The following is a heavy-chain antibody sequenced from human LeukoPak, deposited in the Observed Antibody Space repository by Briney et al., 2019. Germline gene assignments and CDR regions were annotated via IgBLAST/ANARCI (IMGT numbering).Heavy chain of an antibody. Sequence: SETLSLTCTVSGDSVGGISFYWSWIRQPPGKGLQYIGYIQYSGSTNYNPSLKSRVTISVDTSKNQFSLKLSSVTAADTAVYYCARGGFLDPFDPWGQGTLVTVSS. J-gene: IGHJ5*02. CDR2: IQYSGST. CDR3: ARGGFLDPFDP. V-gene: IGHV4-61*01. D-gene: IGHD1-1*01. CDR1: GDSVGGISFY.